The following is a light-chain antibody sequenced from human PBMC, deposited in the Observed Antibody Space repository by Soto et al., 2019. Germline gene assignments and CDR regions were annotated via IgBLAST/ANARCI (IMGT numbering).Light chain of an antibody. J-gene: IGLJ1*01. V-gene: IGLV3-21*02. CDR2: DDR. CDR3: QSADSSGTYYV. CDR1: NIGTKS. Sequence: SYELTQPPSVSVSPGQTASITCGGDNIGTKSVHWYQQRPGQAPVLVVYDDRDRPSGIPERFSGSNSGNTATLTISRVEAGDEADYYCQSADSSGTYYVFGTGTKVTVL.